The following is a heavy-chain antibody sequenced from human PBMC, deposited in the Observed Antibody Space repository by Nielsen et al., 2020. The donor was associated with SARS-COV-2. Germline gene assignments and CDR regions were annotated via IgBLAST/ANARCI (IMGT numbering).Heavy chain of an antibody. J-gene: IGHJ4*02. CDR2: ISGSGGNT. Sequence: WIRQPPGKGLEWVSAISGSGGNTYYADSVKGRFTISRDNSKNTLYLQMNSLRAEDTAVYYCAKRSPYCSGGSCYRVIDYWGQGTLVTVSS. D-gene: IGHD2-15*01. CDR3: AKRSPYCSGGSCYRVIDY. V-gene: IGHV3-23*01.